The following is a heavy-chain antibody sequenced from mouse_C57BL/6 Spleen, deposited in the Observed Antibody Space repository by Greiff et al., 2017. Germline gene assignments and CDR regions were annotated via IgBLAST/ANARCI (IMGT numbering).Heavy chain of an antibody. CDR2: IYPRSGNT. CDR1: GYTFTSYG. D-gene: IGHD1-3*01. CDR3: ARSDNPYAMDY. J-gene: IGHJ4*01. Sequence: LQESGAELARPGASVKLSCKASGYTFTSYGISWVKQRTGQGLEWIGEIYPRSGNTYYNEKFKGKATLTADKSSSTAYMELRSLTSEDSAVYFCARSDNPYAMDYWGQGTSVTVSS. V-gene: IGHV1-81*01.